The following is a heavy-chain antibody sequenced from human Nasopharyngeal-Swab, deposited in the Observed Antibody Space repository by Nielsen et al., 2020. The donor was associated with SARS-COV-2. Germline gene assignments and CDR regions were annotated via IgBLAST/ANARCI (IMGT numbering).Heavy chain of an antibody. D-gene: IGHD2-8*02. CDR3: ARDGIKDQYCIDGKCSPAY. CDR2: INTLDGDR. CDR1: GYTFIGYG. V-gene: IGHV1-18*01. J-gene: IGHJ4*02. Sequence: ASVKVSCKASGYTFIGYGINWVRQAPGQGLEWVGRINTLDGDRKYAQKVQGRLTMTTDTASSTAYMELRSLRPDDTAVYFCARDGIKDQYCIDGKCSPAYWGQGTLVIVSS.